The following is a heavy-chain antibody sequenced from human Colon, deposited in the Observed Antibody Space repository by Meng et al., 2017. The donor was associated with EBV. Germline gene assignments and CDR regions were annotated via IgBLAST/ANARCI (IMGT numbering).Heavy chain of an antibody. V-gene: IGHV4-30-2*01. CDR3: ARGPYCGGDCYWFDP. CDR2: IYHGGTT. J-gene: IGHJ5*02. CDR1: GASISSGDYS. Sequence: QLLLQDSDSGLAQPSQSLSLPCAVSGASISSGDYSWSWIRQPPGQGLVWIGYIYHGGTTYNPSLKSRVTISVDNSKNQFSLRLTSVTAADTAVYYCARGPYCGGDCYWFDPWGQGTLVTVSS. D-gene: IGHD2-21*02.